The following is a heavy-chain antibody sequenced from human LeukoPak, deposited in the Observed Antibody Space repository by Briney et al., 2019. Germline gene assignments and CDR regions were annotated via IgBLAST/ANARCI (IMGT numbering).Heavy chain of an antibody. Sequence: SETLSLPCTVSGGSVSSGSYYWSWLRQPPGKGLEWIGYIYYSGSPNYNPSLKSRVTISVDTSKNQFSLKLSSVTAADTAVYYCARTDITMVRGVHFDYWGQGTLVTVSS. CDR3: ARTDITMVRGVHFDY. V-gene: IGHV4-61*01. J-gene: IGHJ4*02. D-gene: IGHD3-10*01. CDR1: GGSVSSGSYY. CDR2: IYYSGSP.